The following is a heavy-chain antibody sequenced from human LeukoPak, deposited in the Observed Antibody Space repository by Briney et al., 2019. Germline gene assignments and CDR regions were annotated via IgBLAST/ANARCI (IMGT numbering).Heavy chain of an antibody. J-gene: IGHJ4*02. Sequence: GGSLRLSCAASGFTFSSFAMSWVRQAPGKGLERVAAISGSGDSTYYADSVKGRFTISRDNSKNTLYLQMNSLRAEDTAVYYCAKDAECSSTTCLFGLRDYWGQGILVTVSS. CDR1: GFTFSSFA. D-gene: IGHD2-2*01. CDR2: ISGSGDST. CDR3: AKDAECSSTTCLFGLRDY. V-gene: IGHV3-23*01.